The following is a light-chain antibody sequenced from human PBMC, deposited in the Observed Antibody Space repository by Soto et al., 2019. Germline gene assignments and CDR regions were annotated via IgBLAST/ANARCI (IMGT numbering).Light chain of an antibody. CDR3: QQYGSSWT. Sequence: EVMLSQSPGALSLSPGERDTISCRASQSVSSSYLAWYQQKPGQAPRLLIYGASSRATGIPDRFSGSGSGTDFTLTISRLEPEDFAVYYCQQYGSSWTFGQGTKV. V-gene: IGKV3-20*01. CDR2: GAS. CDR1: QSVSSSY. J-gene: IGKJ1*01.